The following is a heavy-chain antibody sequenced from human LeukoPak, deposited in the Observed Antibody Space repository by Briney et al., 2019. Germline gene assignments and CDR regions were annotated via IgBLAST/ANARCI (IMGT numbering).Heavy chain of an antibody. CDR3: ARGLGGSSSSDFDY. J-gene: IGHJ4*02. V-gene: IGHV4-61*02. Sequence: PSETLSLTCTVSGGSISSGSYYWSWIRQPAGKGLEWIGRIYTSGSTNYNPSLKSRVTISVDTSKNQFSLKLSSVTAADTAVYYCARGLGGSSSSDFDYWGQGTLVTVSS. CDR1: GGSISSGSYY. CDR2: IYTSGST. D-gene: IGHD6-6*01.